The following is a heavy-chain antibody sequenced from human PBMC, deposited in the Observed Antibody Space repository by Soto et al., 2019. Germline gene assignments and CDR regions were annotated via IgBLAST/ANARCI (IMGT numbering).Heavy chain of an antibody. CDR1: GVSISSYY. CDR2: IYYSGST. Sequence: SETLSLTCTVSGVSISSYYWSWFRQPPGKGLEWIGYIYYSGSTNYNPSLKSRVTISLDTSKNQFSLKLSSVTAADTAVYYCARARGGYYDYWGQGTLVTVSS. D-gene: IGHD3-22*01. CDR3: ARARGGYYDY. J-gene: IGHJ4*02. V-gene: IGHV4-59*01.